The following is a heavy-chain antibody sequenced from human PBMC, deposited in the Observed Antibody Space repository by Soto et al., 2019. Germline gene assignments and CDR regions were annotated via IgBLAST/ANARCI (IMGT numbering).Heavy chain of an antibody. Sequence: SETLSLTCTVSGGSXSSSSDYWGWIRQPPGKGLEWIGSIYYSGSTYYNLSLKSRVTISVDTSKNQFSLKLSSVTAADTAVYYCARDGIVGGTGFDYWGQGTLVTVSS. CDR2: IYYSGST. CDR3: ARDGIVGGTGFDY. D-gene: IGHD1-26*01. CDR1: GGSXSSSSDY. V-gene: IGHV4-39*07. J-gene: IGHJ4*02.